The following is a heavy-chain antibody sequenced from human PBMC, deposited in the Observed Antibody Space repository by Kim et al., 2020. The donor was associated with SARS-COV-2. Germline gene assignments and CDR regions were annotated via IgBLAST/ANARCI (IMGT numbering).Heavy chain of an antibody. J-gene: IGHJ4*02. CDR3: AKGSGGRRPYYFDY. D-gene: IGHD2-15*01. V-gene: IGHV3-23*01. CDR2: ITGSSGST. CDR1: EFTFSNYA. Sequence: GGSLRLSCVASEFTFSNYAMSWVRQGPGKGLEWVSAITGSSGSTYYADSVKGRFTISRDNSKSTLYLQMNSLRAEDTAVYYCAKGSGGRRPYYFDYWGQGTLLTVSS.